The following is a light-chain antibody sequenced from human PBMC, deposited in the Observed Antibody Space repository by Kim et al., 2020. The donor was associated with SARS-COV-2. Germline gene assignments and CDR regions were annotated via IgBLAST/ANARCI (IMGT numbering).Light chain of an antibody. V-gene: IGKV3-11*01. CDR1: QSVSSY. CDR3: QQRSNWPTLT. CDR2: DAS. Sequence: EIVLTQSPATLSLSPGERATLSCRPSQSVSSYLAWYQQKPGQAPRLLIYDASNRATGIPARFSGSGSGTDFTLTISSLAPEDFAVYYCQQRSNWPTLTFGGGTKVDIK. J-gene: IGKJ4*01.